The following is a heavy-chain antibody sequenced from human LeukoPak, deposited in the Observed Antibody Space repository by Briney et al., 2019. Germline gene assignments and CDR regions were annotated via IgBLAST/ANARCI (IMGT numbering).Heavy chain of an antibody. D-gene: IGHD3-10*01. CDR1: GFTFTNAW. CDR2: IKSKGDGETT. V-gene: IGHV3-15*01. J-gene: IGHJ4*02. CDR3: TTDLGLTMIRGVIVY. Sequence: GGSLRLSCAASGFTFTNAWMTWVRQAPGKGLEWVGRIKSKGDGETTDYTAPVKGRFTMSRDDSKATLYLQMNSLAAEDTAVYYCTTDLGLTMIRGVIVYWGQEALVTVSS.